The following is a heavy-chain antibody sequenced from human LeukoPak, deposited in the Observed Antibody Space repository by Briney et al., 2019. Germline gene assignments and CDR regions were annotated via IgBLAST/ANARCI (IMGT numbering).Heavy chain of an antibody. Sequence: QSGGSLRLSCAASGFTFSSYEMNWVRQAPGKGLEWVSYISNSGDTIYYADSVKGRFTISRDNAQNSLYLQMNSLRAEDTAVYYCAREIVLVPAAKALDYWGQGTLVTVSS. J-gene: IGHJ4*02. CDR1: GFTFSSYE. D-gene: IGHD2-2*01. V-gene: IGHV3-48*03. CDR2: ISNSGDTI. CDR3: AREIVLVPAAKALDY.